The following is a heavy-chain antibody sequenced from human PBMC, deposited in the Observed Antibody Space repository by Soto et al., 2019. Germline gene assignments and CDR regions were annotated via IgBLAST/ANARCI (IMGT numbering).Heavy chain of an antibody. CDR2: ISKSDYT. Sequence: GSLRLSCTVSGFAFNNYGINWVRRAPGKGLEWVSSISKSDYTYYSDSVKGRFAISRDNAKSSVSLQMNTLRVEDTAVYYCAREDSIIIPAVSDFWGQGTLVTVSS. V-gene: IGHV3-21*01. D-gene: IGHD2-2*01. J-gene: IGHJ4*02. CDR3: AREDSIIIPAVSDF. CDR1: GFAFNNYG.